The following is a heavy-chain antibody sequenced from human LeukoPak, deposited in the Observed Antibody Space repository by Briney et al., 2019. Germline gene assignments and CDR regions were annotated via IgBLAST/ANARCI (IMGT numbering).Heavy chain of an antibody. V-gene: IGHV3-43*01. CDR2: INWDGSGT. Sequence: GGSLRLSCAASGFVFDDYSVHWVRQTPGKGLEWISAINWDGSGTYYAESLKGRSTISRDNGDSTLYLQMNNLRTDDTALYYCASEGGYKGPFDYWGRGTLVTVSS. J-gene: IGHJ4*02. CDR3: ASEGGYKGPFDY. D-gene: IGHD3-22*01. CDR1: GFVFDDYS.